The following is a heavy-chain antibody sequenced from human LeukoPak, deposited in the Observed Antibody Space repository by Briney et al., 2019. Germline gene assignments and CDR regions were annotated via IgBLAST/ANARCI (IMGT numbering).Heavy chain of an antibody. Sequence: PSETLSLTCAVSGGSISSSNWWSWVRQPPGKGLEWIGEIYHSGSTNYNPSLKSRVTISVDKSKNQFSLKLSSVTAADTAVYYCARGQIHYYDSSGYEPFDYWGQGTLVTVSS. V-gene: IGHV4-4*02. CDR2: IYHSGST. D-gene: IGHD3-22*01. J-gene: IGHJ4*02. CDR3: ARGQIHYYDSSGYEPFDY. CDR1: GGSISSSNW.